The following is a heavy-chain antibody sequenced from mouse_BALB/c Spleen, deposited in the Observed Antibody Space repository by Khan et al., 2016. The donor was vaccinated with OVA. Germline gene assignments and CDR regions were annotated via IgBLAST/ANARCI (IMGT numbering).Heavy chain of an antibody. CDR3: ARYGSRYNYAMDY. V-gene: IGHV3-2*02. CDR1: GYSITSDYA. CDR2: ISYSGST. Sequence: EVQLVESGPGLVKPSQSLSLTCTVTGYSITSDYAWNWIRQFPGNKLEWMGYISYSGSTNYNPALKSRISITRDTSNNQFFLQLNSVTSEDTATYYCARYGSRYNYAMDYWGQGTSVTVSA. D-gene: IGHD2-2*01. J-gene: IGHJ4*01.